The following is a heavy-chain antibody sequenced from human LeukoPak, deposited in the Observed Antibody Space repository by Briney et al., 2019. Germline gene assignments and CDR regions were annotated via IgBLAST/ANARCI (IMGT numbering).Heavy chain of an antibody. CDR2: ISYIGTT. D-gene: IGHD4-17*01. CDR3: ARDLVTVTKGFDI. J-gene: IGHJ3*02. V-gene: IGHV4-59*11. CDR1: GDSFSSHY. Sequence: PSETLSLTCAVSGDSFSSHYSTWIRQPPGRGLDWIVDISYIGTTNYNPSPKRRVTISIDTSKNQFSLKLSSVTTADTAVYYCARDLVTVTKGFDIWGLGTMVSVSS.